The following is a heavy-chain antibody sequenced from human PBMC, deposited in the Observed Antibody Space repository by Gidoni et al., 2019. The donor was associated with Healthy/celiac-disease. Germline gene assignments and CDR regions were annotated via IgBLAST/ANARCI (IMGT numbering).Heavy chain of an antibody. CDR3: ARDSGSKVGPVGYGSAFDP. Sequence: KGLEWIGYIYYSGSTYYNPSLKSRVTISVDTSKNQFSLKLSSVTAADTAVYYCARDSGSKVGPVGYGSAFDPWGQGTLVTVSS. J-gene: IGHJ5*02. D-gene: IGHD2-2*01. CDR2: IYYSGST. V-gene: IGHV4-31*02.